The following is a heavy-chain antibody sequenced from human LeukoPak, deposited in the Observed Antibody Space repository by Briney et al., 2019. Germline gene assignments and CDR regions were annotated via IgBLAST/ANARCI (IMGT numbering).Heavy chain of an antibody. J-gene: IGHJ6*03. CDR1: GFTVSSNY. CDR3: ARDRKKIAVAGTIGRYYYYYMDV. Sequence: GESRRLSCAASGFTVSSNYMSWVRQAPGKGLEWVSVIYSGGSTYYADSVKGRFTISRDNSKNTLYLQMNSLRAEDTAVYYCARDRKKIAVAGTIGRYYYYYMDVWGKGTTVTISS. CDR2: IYSGGST. D-gene: IGHD6-19*01. V-gene: IGHV3-53*01.